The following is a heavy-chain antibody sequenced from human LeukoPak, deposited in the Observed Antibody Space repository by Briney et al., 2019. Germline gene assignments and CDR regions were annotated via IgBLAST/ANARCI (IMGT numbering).Heavy chain of an antibody. CDR2: ISYDGRNK. CDR1: EFTFNNHD. V-gene: IGHV3-30*18. Sequence: PGGSLTLSCAASEFTFNNHDMHWVRQAPGKGLEWVAAISYDGRNKYYADSVKGRFTISRDNSKNTLNLQMNSLRTEDTAVFYCAKPRDIDSWAFDVWGQGTMVTVSS. D-gene: IGHD2-15*01. J-gene: IGHJ3*01. CDR3: AKPRDIDSWAFDV.